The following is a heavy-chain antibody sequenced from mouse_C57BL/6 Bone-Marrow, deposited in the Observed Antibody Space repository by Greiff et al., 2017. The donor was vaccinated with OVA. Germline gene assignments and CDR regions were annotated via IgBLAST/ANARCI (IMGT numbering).Heavy chain of an antibody. CDR1: GFNIKNTY. J-gene: IGHJ4*01. CDR3: ARRKGRSGNVAMAY. Sequence: EVQLQQSVAELVRPGASVKLSCTASGFNIKNTYMQWVKQRPEQGLEWIGRIDPANGNTKYAPKFQGKATITADTSSNTAYLQLSSLTSEDTAIYYCARRKGRSGNVAMAYWGQGTSVTVSS. CDR2: IDPANGNT. V-gene: IGHV14-3*01. D-gene: IGHD1-3*01.